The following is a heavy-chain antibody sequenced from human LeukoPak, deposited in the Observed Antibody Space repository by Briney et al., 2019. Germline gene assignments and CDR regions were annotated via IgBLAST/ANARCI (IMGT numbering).Heavy chain of an antibody. CDR1: GGSISSSSYY. J-gene: IGHJ3*02. V-gene: IGHV4-39*01. D-gene: IGHD6-13*01. Sequence: SETLSLTCTVSGGSISSSSYYWGWIRQTPGKGQEWIGSIYYSGSTYYNPSLKSRVTISVDTSKNQFSLKLSSVTAADTAVYYCARIYSSSWYVQDAFDIWGQGTMVTVSS. CDR2: IYYSGST. CDR3: ARIYSSSWYVQDAFDI.